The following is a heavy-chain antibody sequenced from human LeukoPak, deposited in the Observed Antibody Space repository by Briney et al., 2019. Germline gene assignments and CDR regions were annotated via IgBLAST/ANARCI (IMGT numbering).Heavy chain of an antibody. Sequence: ASVKVSCKASGYTFTSCGISWVRQAPGQGREWMGWISAYNGNTNYAQKLQGRVTMTTDTSTSTAYMELRSLRSDDTAVYYCAREGPAYRRPKMATIDSWGQGTLVTVSS. CDR3: AREGPAYRRPKMATIDS. CDR1: GYTFTSCG. V-gene: IGHV1-18*01. D-gene: IGHD5-24*01. J-gene: IGHJ4*02. CDR2: ISAYNGNT.